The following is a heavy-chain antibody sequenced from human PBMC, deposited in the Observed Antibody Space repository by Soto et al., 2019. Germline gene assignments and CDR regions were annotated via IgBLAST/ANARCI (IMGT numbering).Heavy chain of an antibody. J-gene: IGHJ4*02. Sequence: QVHLVQSGAEVKKPGSSVKVSCKASGGTFSSYAISWVRQAPGQGLEWMGGFIPIFGTTNYAQKFQGRVTITADEATSTAYMDRSRLRSEDTAVYYCTRERGRRYTDGRVYYYSAYWGQGTLVTVSS. CDR3: TRERGRRYTDGRVYYYSAY. CDR2: FIPIFGTT. D-gene: IGHD3-22*01. V-gene: IGHV1-69*01. CDR1: GGTFSSYA.